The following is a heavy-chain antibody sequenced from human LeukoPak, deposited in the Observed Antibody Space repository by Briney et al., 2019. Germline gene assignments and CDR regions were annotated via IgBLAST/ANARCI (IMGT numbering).Heavy chain of an antibody. CDR1: GYTFTSYG. CDR2: ITDYSGNT. D-gene: IGHD6-19*01. V-gene: IGHV1-18*01. Sequence: GASVKVSCKASGYTFTSYGISWVRQAPGQGLEWMGWITDYSGNTNYAQKFQGRVTTTTDTSTSTAYMELRSLRSDDTAVYYCARGYSSGWPYYYYGMDVWGQGTTVTVSS. J-gene: IGHJ6*02. CDR3: ARGYSSGWPYYYYGMDV.